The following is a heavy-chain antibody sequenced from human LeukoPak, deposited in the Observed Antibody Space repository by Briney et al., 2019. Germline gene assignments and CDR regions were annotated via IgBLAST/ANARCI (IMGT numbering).Heavy chain of an antibody. Sequence: SETLSLTCTVSGGSISSSSYFWGWIRQPPGKGLEWIGRMSYGGSPYYNPSLKSRVTISVDTSNNHFSLKLSSVTAADTAVYYCARDRWVGVAAADDAFDIWGQGTMVTVSS. V-gene: IGHV4-39*07. CDR3: ARDRWVGVAAADDAFDI. J-gene: IGHJ3*02. D-gene: IGHD6-13*01. CDR2: MSYGGSP. CDR1: GGSISSSSYF.